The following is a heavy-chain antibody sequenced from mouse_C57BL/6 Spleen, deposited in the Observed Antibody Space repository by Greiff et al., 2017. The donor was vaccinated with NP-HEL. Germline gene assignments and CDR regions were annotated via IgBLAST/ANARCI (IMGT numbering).Heavy chain of an antibody. Sequence: VQLQQPGAELVKPGASVKMSCKASGYTFTSYWITWVKQRPGQGLEWIGDIYPGSGSTNYNEKFKSKATLTVDTSSSTAYMQLSSLTSEDSAVYYCARGGTYDYDVDYWGQGTTLTVSS. D-gene: IGHD2-4*01. CDR3: ARGGTYDYDVDY. CDR1: GYTFTSYW. CDR2: IYPGSGST. J-gene: IGHJ2*01. V-gene: IGHV1-55*01.